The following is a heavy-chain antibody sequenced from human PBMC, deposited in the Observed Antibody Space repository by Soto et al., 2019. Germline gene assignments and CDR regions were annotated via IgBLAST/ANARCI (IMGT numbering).Heavy chain of an antibody. CDR1: GGSISSRSYY. J-gene: IGHJ1*01. CDR2: VYSSGIA. CDR3: ARLAYSGYLQT. Sequence: SETLSLTCPVSGGSISSRSYYWGWVRQPPGKGLEWIASVYSSGIAYYSNSLKSRVTISVDTSNNRFSLTLSSLTAADTAVYFCARLAYSGYLQTWGQGSLVTVSS. V-gene: IGHV4-39*02. D-gene: IGHD1-26*01.